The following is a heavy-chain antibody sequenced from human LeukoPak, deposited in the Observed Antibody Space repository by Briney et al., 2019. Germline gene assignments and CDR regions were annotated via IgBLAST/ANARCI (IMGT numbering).Heavy chain of an antibody. Sequence: PGGSLRLSCAASGFTFNDYYMSWVRQAPGKGLEWVATIKQDGSDKSYVDSVRGRFTISRDNAKNSLYLQMSSLRVEDSAVYYCARESRISDYWGQGTLVTVSS. CDR1: GFTFNDYY. CDR3: ARESRISDY. V-gene: IGHV3-7*01. CDR2: IKQDGSDK. D-gene: IGHD2-2*01. J-gene: IGHJ4*02.